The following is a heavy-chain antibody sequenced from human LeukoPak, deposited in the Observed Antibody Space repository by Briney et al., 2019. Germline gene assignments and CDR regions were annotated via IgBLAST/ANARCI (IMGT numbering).Heavy chain of an antibody. J-gene: IGHJ4*02. CDR2: ISGSGGST. Sequence: GGAFRLSCVTSGFTFSKFSMSWGRPNLGEGLEWGSGISGSGGSTYYADSVKGRFTISRDNSKNTLYLQMNSLRAEDTAVYYCAKDQWLVPDYYFDYWGQGTLVTVSS. D-gene: IGHD6-19*01. CDR1: GFTFSKFS. CDR3: AKDQWLVPDYYFDY. V-gene: IGHV3-23*01.